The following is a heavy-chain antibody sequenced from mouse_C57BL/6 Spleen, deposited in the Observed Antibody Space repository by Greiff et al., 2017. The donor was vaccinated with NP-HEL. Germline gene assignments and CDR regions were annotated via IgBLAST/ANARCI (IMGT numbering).Heavy chain of an antibody. CDR1: GFTFSDYG. Sequence: EVQGVESGGGLVQPGGSLKLSCAASGFTFSDYGMAWVRQAPRKGPEWVAFISNLAYSIYYADTVTGRFTISRENAKNTLYLEMSSLRSEDTAMYYCARLDSYYAMDYWGQGTSVTVSS. CDR2: ISNLAYSI. CDR3: ARLDSYYAMDY. V-gene: IGHV5-15*01. J-gene: IGHJ4*01.